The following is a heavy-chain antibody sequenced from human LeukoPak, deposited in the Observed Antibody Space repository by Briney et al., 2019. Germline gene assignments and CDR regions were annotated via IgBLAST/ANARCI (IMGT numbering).Heavy chain of an antibody. D-gene: IGHD5-24*01. CDR1: GFTFSSYA. CDR3: ASSRDGYNLLYY. CDR2: ISGSGHTI. V-gene: IGHV3-48*03. J-gene: IGHJ4*02. Sequence: PGGSLRLSCTASGFTFSSYAMNWVRQAPGEGLEWVSYISGSGHTIYYADSVKGRFTISRDNARNSLYLQMNSLRAEDTATYYCASSRDGYNLLYYWGQGTLVTVSS.